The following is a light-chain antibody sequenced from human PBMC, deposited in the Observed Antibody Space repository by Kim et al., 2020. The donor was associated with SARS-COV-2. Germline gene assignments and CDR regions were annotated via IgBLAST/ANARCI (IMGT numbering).Light chain of an antibody. CDR1: QSINSVY. CDR2: GTS. CDR3: QQYSSSPYT. J-gene: IGKJ2*01. Sequence: LSAGERASLSCRASQSINSVYLTWYQQKPGQAPRLPIYGTSSRATGIPDRFSGSGSGTDFTLTISRLEPEDFAVYYCQQYSSSPYTFGQGTKLE. V-gene: IGKV3-20*01.